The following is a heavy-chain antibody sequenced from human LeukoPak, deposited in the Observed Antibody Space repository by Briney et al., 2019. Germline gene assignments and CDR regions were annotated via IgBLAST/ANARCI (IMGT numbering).Heavy chain of an antibody. CDR2: INTDGSST. J-gene: IGHJ4*02. CDR1: GFTFSNYW. CDR3: ARGGSIPFEY. Sequence: GSLRLPCAASGFTFSNYWMHWVRQAPGKGLVWVSRINTDGSSTSYADSVKGRFTISRDNAKNTLYLQMNSLRAEDTAVYYCARGGSIPFEYWGQGTLVTVSS. V-gene: IGHV3-74*01. D-gene: IGHD3-10*01.